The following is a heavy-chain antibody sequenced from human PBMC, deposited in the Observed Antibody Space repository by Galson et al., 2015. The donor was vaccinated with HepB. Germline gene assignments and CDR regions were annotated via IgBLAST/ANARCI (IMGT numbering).Heavy chain of an antibody. CDR3: ARDLVVARGGQGYYYYGMDV. Sequence: SVKVSCKASGGTFSSYAISWVRQAPGQGLEWMGGIIPIFGTANYAQKFQGRVTITADESTSTANMELSSLRSEDTAVYYCARDLVVARGGQGYYYYGMDVWGQGTTVTVSS. V-gene: IGHV1-69*13. J-gene: IGHJ6*02. CDR1: GGTFSSYA. CDR2: IIPIFGTA. D-gene: IGHD3-10*01.